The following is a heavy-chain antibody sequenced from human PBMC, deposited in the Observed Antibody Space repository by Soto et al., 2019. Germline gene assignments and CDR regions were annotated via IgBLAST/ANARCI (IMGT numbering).Heavy chain of an antibody. CDR3: ARHPYFYDSGLNRLDD. CDR2: IYYSGTT. D-gene: IGHD3-10*01. Sequence: TSETLSLTCTVSGGSISSHTYYWGWIRQPPGKGLEWIGSIYYSGTTYYNPSLKSRVTISLDTSDKQFSLKLNSVTAADTAVYYCARHPYFYDSGLNRLDDWGQGTMVTVSS. J-gene: IGHJ4*02. CDR1: GGSISSHTYY. V-gene: IGHV4-39*01.